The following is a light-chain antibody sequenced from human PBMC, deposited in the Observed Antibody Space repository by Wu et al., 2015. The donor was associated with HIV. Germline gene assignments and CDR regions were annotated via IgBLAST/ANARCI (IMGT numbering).Light chain of an antibody. Sequence: DIRMTQSPSSLSASVGDRVTITCRASQGISKSLAWYQQKPGKAPKLLLYATSRLESGVPSRFSGSGSVTDYTLTISSLQPEDFVTYYCQQYYSTPLAFGGGTKVEIK. CDR1: QGISKS. V-gene: IGKV1-NL1*01. J-gene: IGKJ4*01. CDR3: QQYYSTPLA. CDR2: ATS.